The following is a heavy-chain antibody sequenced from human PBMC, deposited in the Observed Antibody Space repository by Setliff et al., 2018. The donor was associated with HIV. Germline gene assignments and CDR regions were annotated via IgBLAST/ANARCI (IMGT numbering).Heavy chain of an antibody. CDR3: AKDAVTILRGVITYDYGMDV. D-gene: IGHD3-10*01. Sequence: GGSLRLSCAASGFTFSSYGIHWVRQAPGKGLEWVAFIRYTGNNKYYGDSVRGRFTISRDNSKNTLNLQMNSLRPEDTAVYYCAKDAVTILRGVITYDYGMDVWGQGTTVTVSS. CDR1: GFTFSSYG. CDR2: IRYTGNNK. J-gene: IGHJ6*02. V-gene: IGHV3-30*02.